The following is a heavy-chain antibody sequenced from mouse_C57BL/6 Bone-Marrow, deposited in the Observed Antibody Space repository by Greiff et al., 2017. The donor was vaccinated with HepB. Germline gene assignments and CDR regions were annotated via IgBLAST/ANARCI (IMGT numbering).Heavy chain of an antibody. Sequence: EVKLLESGGGLVQPGGSLKLSCAASGFTFSDYGMAWVRQAPRKGPEWVAFISNLAYSIYYADTVTGRFTISRENAKNTLYLEVSRLRSEDTAMYYCERKGDYYGSSYWYFDVWGTGTTVTVSS. J-gene: IGHJ1*03. V-gene: IGHV5-15*01. D-gene: IGHD1-1*01. CDR2: ISNLAYSI. CDR1: GFTFSDYG. CDR3: ERKGDYYGSSYWYFDV.